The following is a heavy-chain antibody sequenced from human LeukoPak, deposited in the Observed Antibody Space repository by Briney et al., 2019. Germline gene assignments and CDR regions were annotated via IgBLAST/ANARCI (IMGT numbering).Heavy chain of an antibody. Sequence: PGGSLRLSCAASGFTFSSYAMSWVRQAPGKGLEWVSAVSGSGGSTYYADSVKGRFTISRDNSKNTLYLQMNSLRAEDTAVYYCAKRRLRPVGYFDYWGQGTLVTVSS. CDR3: AKRRLRPVGYFDY. CDR2: VSGSGGST. D-gene: IGHD4-17*01. V-gene: IGHV3-23*01. CDR1: GFTFSSYA. J-gene: IGHJ4*02.